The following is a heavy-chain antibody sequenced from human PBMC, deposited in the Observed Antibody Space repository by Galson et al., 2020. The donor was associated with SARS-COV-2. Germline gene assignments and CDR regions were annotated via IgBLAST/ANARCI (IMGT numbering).Heavy chain of an antibody. D-gene: IGHD1-26*01. V-gene: IGHV1-69*13. CDR1: GGTFSNYA. CDR3: ARDSGSYNGGWIDAFDI. Sequence: SVKVSCKASGGTFSNYAISWVRQAPGQGLEWMGGIIPIFGTANYAQKFQGRVTITADESTSTAYMELSSLRSEDTAVYYCARDSGSYNGGWIDAFDIWGQGTMVTVSS. CDR2: IIPIFGTA. J-gene: IGHJ3*02.